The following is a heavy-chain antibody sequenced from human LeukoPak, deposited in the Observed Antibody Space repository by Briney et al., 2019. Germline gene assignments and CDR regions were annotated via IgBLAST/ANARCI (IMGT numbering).Heavy chain of an antibody. CDR1: GGSISSYY. D-gene: IGHD3-22*01. CDR3: ARERGDSSGSFDY. V-gene: IGHV4-59*01. CDR2: IYYSGST. J-gene: IGHJ4*02. Sequence: ASETLSLTCTVSGGSISSYYWSWIRQPPGKGLEWIGYIYYSGSTNYNPSPKSRVTISVDTSKNQFSLKPSSVTAADTAVYYCARERGDSSGSFDYWGQGTLVTVSS.